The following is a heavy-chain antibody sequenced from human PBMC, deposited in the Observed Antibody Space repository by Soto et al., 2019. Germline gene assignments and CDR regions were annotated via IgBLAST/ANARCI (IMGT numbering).Heavy chain of an antibody. J-gene: IGHJ6*02. D-gene: IGHD2-2*01. CDR2: IYPGDSDT. CDR1: GHSFTSYW. V-gene: IGHV5-51*01. Sequence: GESLKVSCKGSGHSFTSYWIGWVRQMPWKGLEWMGIIYPGDSDTRYSPSFQGQVTISADKSISTAYLQWSSLKASDTAMYYCAREERTRYCSSTSCYFSPFYGMDVWGQGTTVTVSS. CDR3: AREERTRYCSSTSCYFSPFYGMDV.